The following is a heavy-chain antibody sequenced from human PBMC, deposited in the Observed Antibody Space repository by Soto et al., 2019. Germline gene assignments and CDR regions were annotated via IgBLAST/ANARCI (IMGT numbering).Heavy chain of an antibody. CDR1: GGTFSSYA. D-gene: IGHD1-26*01. CDR3: ARDGSGSLRFDY. Sequence: SVKVSCKASGGTFSSYAISWVRQAPGQGLEWMGGIIPIFGTANYAQKFQGRVTITADESTSTAYMELSSLRSEDTAVYYCARDGSGSLRFDYWGQGTLVTVSS. J-gene: IGHJ4*02. V-gene: IGHV1-69*13. CDR2: IIPIFGTA.